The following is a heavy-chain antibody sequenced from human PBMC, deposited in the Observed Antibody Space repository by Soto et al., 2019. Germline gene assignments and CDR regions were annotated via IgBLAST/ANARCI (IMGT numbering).Heavy chain of an antibody. D-gene: IGHD6-25*01. V-gene: IGHV3-30*18. Sequence: QVQLVESGGGVVQPGRSLRLSCAASGFTFYNYGMHWVRQAPSKGLEWVAVISYDGSDQYYADSVKGRFTISRDNPKNTLYLQMNSLRPDDTAVYYCAKAAATILGCAFDMWGRGTMVTVSS. CDR1: GFTFYNYG. CDR3: AKAAATILGCAFDM. CDR2: ISYDGSDQ. J-gene: IGHJ3*02.